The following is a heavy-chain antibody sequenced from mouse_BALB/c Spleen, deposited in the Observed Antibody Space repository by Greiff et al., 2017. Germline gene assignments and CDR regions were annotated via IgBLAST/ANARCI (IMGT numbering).Heavy chain of an antibody. Sequence: EVKVVESGGGLVQPGGSLRLSCATSGFTFTDYYMSWVRQPPGKALEWLGFIRNKANGYTTEYSASVKGRFTISRDNSQSILYLQMNTLRAEDSATYYCARDYDYFAYWGQGTLVTVSA. CDR3: ARDYDYFAY. CDR1: GFTFTDYY. CDR2: IRNKANGYTT. D-gene: IGHD2-4*01. V-gene: IGHV7-3*02. J-gene: IGHJ3*01.